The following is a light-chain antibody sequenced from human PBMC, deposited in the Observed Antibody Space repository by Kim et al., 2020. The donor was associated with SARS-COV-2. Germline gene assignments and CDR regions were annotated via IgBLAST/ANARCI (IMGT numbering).Light chain of an antibody. CDR2: DVS. CDR3: SSYTSSSTVV. CDR1: SSDVGGYSY. Sequence: RSSTISCNGTSSDVGGYSYVSWYQQHPGKAPNLMIYDVSNRPSGVSSRFSDSKSGNTASLTISELQAEDEADYYCSSYTSSSTVVFGGGTQLTVL. J-gene: IGLJ2*01. V-gene: IGLV2-14*04.